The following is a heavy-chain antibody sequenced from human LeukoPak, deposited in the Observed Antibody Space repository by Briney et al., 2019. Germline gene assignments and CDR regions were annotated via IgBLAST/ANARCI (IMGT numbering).Heavy chain of an antibody. D-gene: IGHD6-6*01. V-gene: IGHV3-9*01. CDR2: ISWNSGSI. CDR1: GFTFDDYA. J-gene: IGHJ4*02. Sequence: GGCLRLFCAVCGFTFDDYAKHCVRDARGKGLEWGLGISWNSGSIGYADSVKGRFTISRDNAKNSLYLQMNSLRAEDTALYYCAKDYRSSHRNLFDYWGQGTLVTVSS. CDR3: AKDYRSSHRNLFDY.